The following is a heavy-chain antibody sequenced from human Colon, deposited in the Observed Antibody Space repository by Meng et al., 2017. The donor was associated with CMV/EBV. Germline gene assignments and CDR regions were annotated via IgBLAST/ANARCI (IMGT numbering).Heavy chain of an antibody. CDR2: ISGSGDRT. D-gene: IGHD6-13*01. V-gene: IGHV3-23*01. Sequence: GGSLRLSCEVSGLTFRTYAMAWVRQAPGKGLEWVSVISGSGDRTYYVESVKGRFNISRDNSKNTLYMHLNSLRVEDTAVYYCARGGIAAANWFDPWGQGTLVTVSS. CDR3: ARGGIAAANWFDP. CDR1: GLTFRTYA. J-gene: IGHJ5*02.